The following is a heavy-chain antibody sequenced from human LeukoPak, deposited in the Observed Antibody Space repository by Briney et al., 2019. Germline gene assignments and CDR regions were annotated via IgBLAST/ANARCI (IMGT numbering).Heavy chain of an antibody. D-gene: IGHD6-25*01. CDR2: IKQDGSEK. V-gene: IGHV3-7*01. J-gene: IGHJ2*01. Sequence: GGSLRLSCAASGFTFSNYWMSWVRQAPGKGLEWVANIKQDGSEKFYVDSVKGRFTISRDNAKNSLYLQMNSLRAEDTAVYYCAGDSSGTWYGAFDYWGRGTLVTVSS. CDR1: GFTFSNYW. CDR3: AGDSSGTWYGAFDY.